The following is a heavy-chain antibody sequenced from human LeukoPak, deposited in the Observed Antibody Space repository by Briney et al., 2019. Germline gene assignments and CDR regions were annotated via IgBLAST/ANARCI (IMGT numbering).Heavy chain of an antibody. V-gene: IGHV4-4*09. Sequence: SETLSLTCTVSGGSISSYYWSWIRQPPGKGLEWIGYIYTSGSTNYNPSLKSRVTISVDTSKNQFSLKLISVTAADTAVYYCARHITNYDFWSGYYTGPLDYWGQGTLVTVSS. J-gene: IGHJ4*02. CDR3: ARHITNYDFWSGYYTGPLDY. D-gene: IGHD3-3*01. CDR2: IYTSGST. CDR1: GGSISSYY.